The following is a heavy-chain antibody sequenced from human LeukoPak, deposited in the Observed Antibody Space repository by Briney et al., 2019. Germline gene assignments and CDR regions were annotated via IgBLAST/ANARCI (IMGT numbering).Heavy chain of an antibody. D-gene: IGHD3-10*01. V-gene: IGHV3-30*04. CDR2: ISYDGSNK. CDR1: GFTFSSYA. Sequence: GGSLRLSCAASGFTFSSYAMHWVRQAPGKGLEWVAVISYDGSNKYYADSVKGRFTISRDNSKNTLYLQMNSLRAEDTAVYYCASGGYGPVRFDYWGQGTLVTVSS. J-gene: IGHJ4*02. CDR3: ASGGYGPVRFDY.